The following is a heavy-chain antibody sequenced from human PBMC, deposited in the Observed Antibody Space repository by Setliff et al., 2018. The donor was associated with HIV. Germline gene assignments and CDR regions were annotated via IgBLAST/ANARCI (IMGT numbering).Heavy chain of an antibody. D-gene: IGHD3-3*01. CDR3: ARVADSITIFGVVAAYFQH. CDR2: IYSGGST. CDR1: GFTVSNSY. Sequence: PGGSLRLSCAASGFTVSNSYISWVRQAPGKGLEWVSVIYSGGSTYYADSVKGRFTISRDNSKNTLYLQMNSLRAEDTAVYYCARVADSITIFGVVAAYFQHWGQGTLVTVSS. J-gene: IGHJ1*01. V-gene: IGHV3-66*01.